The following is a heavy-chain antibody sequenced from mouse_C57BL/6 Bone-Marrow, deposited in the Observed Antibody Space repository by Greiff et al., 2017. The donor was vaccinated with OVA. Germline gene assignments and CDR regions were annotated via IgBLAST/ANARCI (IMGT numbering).Heavy chain of an antibody. J-gene: IGHJ4*01. D-gene: IGHD2-1*01. V-gene: IGHV1-80*01. CDR2: IYPGDGDP. Sequence: QVQLQQSGAELVKPGASVKISCKASGYAFSSYWMNWVKQRPGKGLEWIGQIYPGDGDPNYNGKFKGKATLTADKSSSTAYMQLSSLTSEDSAVYFCARSPLYYGNYYYAMDYWGQGTSVTVSS. CDR3: ARSPLYYGNYYYAMDY. CDR1: GYAFSSYW.